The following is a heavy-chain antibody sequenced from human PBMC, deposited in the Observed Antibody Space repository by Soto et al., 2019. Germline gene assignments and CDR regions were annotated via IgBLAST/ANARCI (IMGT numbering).Heavy chain of an antibody. D-gene: IGHD4-17*01. CDR1: GFTFSSYA. J-gene: IGHJ4*02. CDR3: AKYDYDANGLGSLDY. Sequence: EVQLLESGGGLVQPGGCLRLSCAASGFTFSSYAMSWVRQAPGKGLEWVSAISGSGGSTYYADSVKGRFTIPRDNSKNTLYLQLNSLRAQDTAVYYCAKYDYDANGLGSLDYWGQGTLVTVSP. CDR2: ISGSGGST. V-gene: IGHV3-23*01.